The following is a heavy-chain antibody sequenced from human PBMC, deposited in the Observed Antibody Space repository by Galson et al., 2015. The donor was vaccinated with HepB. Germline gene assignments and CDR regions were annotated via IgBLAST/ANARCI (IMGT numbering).Heavy chain of an antibody. CDR3: AREVPAASYDAFDM. V-gene: IGHV1-2*02. J-gene: IGHJ3*02. CDR2: INPNSGGT. Sequence: SVKVSCKASGYTFTGCYMHWVRQAPGQGLEWMGWINPNSGGTNYAQKFQGRVTMTRDKSISTAYMELSRLRSDDTAVYYCAREVPAASYDAFDMWGQGTMFTVSS. D-gene: IGHD2-2*01. CDR1: GYTFTGCY.